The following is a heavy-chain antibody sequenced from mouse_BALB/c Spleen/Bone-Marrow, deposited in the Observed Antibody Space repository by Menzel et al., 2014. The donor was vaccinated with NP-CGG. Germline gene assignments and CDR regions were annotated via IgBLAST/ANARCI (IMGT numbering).Heavy chain of an antibody. CDR2: INPSNGGT. Sequence: VHLVESGAELVTPGASVKLSCKPSGYTFNRYWMHWVKLRPPHCFERIGAINPSNGGTNYNEKFMRKATLTVYKSSGTVYMHLRSLTSDASSFYYCTKGGFDYWGQGTTLTVSA. J-gene: IGHJ2*01. V-gene: IGHV1S16*01. CDR1: GYTFNRYW. CDR3: TKGGFDY.